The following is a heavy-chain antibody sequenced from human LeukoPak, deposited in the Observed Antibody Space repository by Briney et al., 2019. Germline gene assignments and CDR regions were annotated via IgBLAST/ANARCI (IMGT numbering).Heavy chain of an antibody. CDR2: IYYSGST. CDR3: ARLGRKSRPFDY. J-gene: IGHJ4*02. V-gene: IGHV4-31*03. D-gene: IGHD1-26*01. CDR1: GGSISSGGYY. Sequence: SETLSLTCTVSGGSISSGGYYWSWIRQHPGKGLEWIGYIYYSGSTYYNPSLKSRVTISVDTSKNQFSLKLSSVTAADTAVYYCARLGRKSRPFDYWGQGTLVTVSS.